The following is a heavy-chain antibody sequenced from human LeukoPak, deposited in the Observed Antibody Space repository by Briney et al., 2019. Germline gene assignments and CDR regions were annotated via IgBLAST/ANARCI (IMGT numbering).Heavy chain of an antibody. CDR1: GGSFSGYY. CDR3: ARTRRYFDWLPYGEYFQH. Sequence: KSSETLSLTCAVYGGSFSGYYWSWIRQPPGKGLEWIGGINHSGSTNYNPSLKSRVTISVDTSKNQFSLKLSSVTAADTAVYYCARTRRYFDWLPYGEYFQHWGQGTLVTVSS. D-gene: IGHD3-9*01. J-gene: IGHJ1*01. V-gene: IGHV4-34*01. CDR2: INHSGST.